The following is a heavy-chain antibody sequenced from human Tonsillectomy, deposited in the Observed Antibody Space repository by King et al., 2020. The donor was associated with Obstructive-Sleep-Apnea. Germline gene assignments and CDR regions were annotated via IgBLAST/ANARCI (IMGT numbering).Heavy chain of an antibody. V-gene: IGHV4-39*07. Sequence: QLQESGPGLVKPSETLSLTCTVSGVSISSSNYYWAWIRQPPGKGLEWMESIDYSGSTYYNPSLKRRITIAVDTSKNQFSLKLTSVTAADTAVYYCARDPYSYFDCWGQGTLVTVSS. J-gene: IGHJ4*02. CDR1: GVSISSSNYY. CDR2: IDYSGST. CDR3: ARDPYSYFDC. D-gene: IGHD1-26*01.